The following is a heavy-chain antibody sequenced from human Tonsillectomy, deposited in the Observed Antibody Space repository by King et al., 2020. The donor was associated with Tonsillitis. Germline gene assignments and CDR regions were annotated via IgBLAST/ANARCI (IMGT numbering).Heavy chain of an antibody. Sequence: QLQESGSGLVKPSQTLSLTCAVSGDSISSGDYSWSWIRQPPGKGLEWIGYIYHRGSTYYNPSLKSRVTVSVDRSKNKFSLKLSSVTAADTAVYYCARGCYDFWSGYCVWGQGTTVTVSS. CDR1: GDSISSGDYS. D-gene: IGHD3-3*01. J-gene: IGHJ6*02. CDR2: IYHRGST. V-gene: IGHV4-30-2*01. CDR3: ARGCYDFWSGYCV.